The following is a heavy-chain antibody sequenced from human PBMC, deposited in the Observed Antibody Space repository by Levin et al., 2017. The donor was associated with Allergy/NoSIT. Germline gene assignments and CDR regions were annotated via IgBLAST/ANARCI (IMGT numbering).Heavy chain of an antibody. CDR2: VNPNSGGT. V-gene: IGHV1-2*02. D-gene: IGHD5-24*01. CDR1: GYTFTDHY. CDR3: ASQPKNSRDGHNYQH. J-gene: IGHJ1*01. Sequence: GESLKISCKAFGYTFTDHYIHWLRQAPGQGLEWMGWVNPNSGGTSHAQKFQGRVTMTRDTSIDTAYMELSSLRSDDTAVYYCASQPKNSRDGHNYQHWGQGTLVTVS.